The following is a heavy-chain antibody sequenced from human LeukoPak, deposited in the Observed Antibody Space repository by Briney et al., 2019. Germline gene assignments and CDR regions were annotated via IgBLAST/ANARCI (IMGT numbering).Heavy chain of an antibody. J-gene: IGHJ4*02. CDR1: GYSFTNYY. Sequence: EASVRVSCKASGYSFTNYYMHWVRQAPGQGLEWMGMINPSGGSTTYAQEFQGRVTMTRDMSTSTVYMELSSLTSEDTAVYYCARTRGYYFDYWGQGTLVTVSS. V-gene: IGHV1-46*01. CDR3: ARTRGYYFDY. CDR2: INPSGGST.